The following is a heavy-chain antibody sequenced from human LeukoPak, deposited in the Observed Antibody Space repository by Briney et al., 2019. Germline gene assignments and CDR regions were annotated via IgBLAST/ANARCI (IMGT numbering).Heavy chain of an antibody. CDR3: ARDALNSPMDV. J-gene: IGHJ6*03. CDR2: IYYSGST. Sequence: PSETLSLTCTVSGGSISSYYWSWIRQPPGKGLEWIGYIYYSGSTNYNPSLKSRVTISVDTSKNQFSLKLSSVTAADTAVYYCARDALNSPMDVWGKGTTVTVSS. D-gene: IGHD3-16*01. V-gene: IGHV4-59*01. CDR1: GGSISSYY.